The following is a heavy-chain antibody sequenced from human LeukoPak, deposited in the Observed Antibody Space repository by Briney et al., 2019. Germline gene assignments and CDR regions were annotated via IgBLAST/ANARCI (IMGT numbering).Heavy chain of an antibody. J-gene: IGHJ4*02. D-gene: IGHD3-10*01. V-gene: IGHV3-11*05. CDR3: ARVRSALDY. Sequence: GGSLRLSCAASGFTFSDYYMSWIRQAPGKGLEWVSYISSGSSYTNNADSVKGRFTISRDNAKNSLYLQMNSLRAEDTAVYYCARVRSALDYWGQGTLVTVSS. CDR1: GFTFSDYY. CDR2: ISSGSSYT.